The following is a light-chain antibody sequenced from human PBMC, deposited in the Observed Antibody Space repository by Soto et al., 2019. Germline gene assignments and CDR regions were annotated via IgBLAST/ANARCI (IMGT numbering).Light chain of an antibody. Sequence: DIQMTQSPSSLSASVGDRVTITCQASQHISNYINWYQQKEGNAPNLLIYDASTLHSGVPPRFSASGSGTHFTFIISSLQPEDIGTYYCQQYDNLPVTFGGGTKVEIK. CDR3: QQYDNLPVT. V-gene: IGKV1-33*01. CDR1: QHISNY. J-gene: IGKJ4*01. CDR2: DAS.